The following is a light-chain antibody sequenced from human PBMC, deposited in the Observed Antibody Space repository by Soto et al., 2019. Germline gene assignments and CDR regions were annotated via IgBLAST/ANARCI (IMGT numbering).Light chain of an antibody. V-gene: IGKV3-15*01. Sequence: DIVLTQSPATLSVSPGEGVTLSCRASQTVPSRIAWYQQKPGQAPRLLIYGASTRATGVPDRFSGTGSGTDFTLTISRLEPEDFAVYYCQQFSSYPLTFGGGTKVDIK. J-gene: IGKJ4*01. CDR1: QTVPSR. CDR3: QQFSSYPLT. CDR2: GAS.